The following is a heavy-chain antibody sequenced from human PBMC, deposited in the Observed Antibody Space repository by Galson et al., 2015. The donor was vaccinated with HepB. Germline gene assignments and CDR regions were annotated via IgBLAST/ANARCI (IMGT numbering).Heavy chain of an antibody. Sequence: SLRLSCAASGFTFSTYVMNWVRQVPGKGLERVSAISASDDSTYYADSVEGRFTISRAKSISTAYLQWSSLKASDTAMYYCARQKWELRWGEFDYWGQGTLVTVSS. V-gene: IGHV3-23*01. CDR3: ARQKWELRWGEFDY. J-gene: IGHJ4*02. CDR2: ISASDDST. CDR1: GFTFSTYV. D-gene: IGHD1-26*01.